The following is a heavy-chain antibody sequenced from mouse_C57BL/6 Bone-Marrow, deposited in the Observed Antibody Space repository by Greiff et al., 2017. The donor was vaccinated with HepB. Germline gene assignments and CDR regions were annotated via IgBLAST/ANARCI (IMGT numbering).Heavy chain of an antibody. J-gene: IGHJ2*01. Sequence: VHVKQSGAELVRPGASVKLSCTASGFNIKDYYMHWVKQRPEQGLEWIGRIDPEDGDTETAPKFQGKATMTEDTSSNTAYLQLSRLTSEATAVYYCTTWILRYPYYFDYWGQGPTLTVSS. CDR1: GFNIKDYY. D-gene: IGHD1-1*01. V-gene: IGHV14-1*01. CDR3: TTWILRYPYYFDY. CDR2: IDPEDGDT.